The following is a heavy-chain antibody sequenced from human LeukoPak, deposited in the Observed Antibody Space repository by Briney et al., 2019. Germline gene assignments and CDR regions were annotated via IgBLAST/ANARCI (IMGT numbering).Heavy chain of an antibody. CDR2: ISGSGGST. D-gene: IGHD5-24*01. J-gene: IGHJ4*02. CDR1: GFTFSSYA. CDR3: AKVGEMGTTLYYLDY. V-gene: IGHV3-23*01. Sequence: GGSLRLSCAASGFTFSSYAMSWVRQAPGKGLEWVSAISGSGGSTNYADSVKGRFTISRDNSKNTLYLQMNSLRAEDTAVYYCAKVGEMGTTLYYLDYWGQGNLVTVSS.